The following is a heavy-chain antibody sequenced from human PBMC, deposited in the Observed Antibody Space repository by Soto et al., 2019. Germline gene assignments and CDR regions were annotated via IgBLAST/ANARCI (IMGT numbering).Heavy chain of an antibody. CDR1: GFTFSSYG. D-gene: IGHD1-20*01. CDR2: ISYDGSNK. Sequence: GGSLRLSCASSGFTFSSYGMHWVRQAPGKGLEWVAVISYDGSNKYYADSVKGRFTISRDNSKNTLYLQMNSLRAEDTAVYYCAKYIFDYWGQGTLVTVSS. J-gene: IGHJ4*02. V-gene: IGHV3-30*18. CDR3: AKYIFDY.